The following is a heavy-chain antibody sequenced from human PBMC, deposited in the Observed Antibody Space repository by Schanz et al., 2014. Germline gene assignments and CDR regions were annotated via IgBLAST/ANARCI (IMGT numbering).Heavy chain of an antibody. D-gene: IGHD2-15*01. V-gene: IGHV3-23*04. J-gene: IGHJ4*02. CDR3: ARDRGYCSGGSCLTFDY. CDR2: ISHSGGSK. Sequence: VQLVESGGGVVQPGGSLRLSCAASGFTFSSYAMTWVRQAPGKGLEWVSSISHSGGSKYYADSVKDRFTVSRDNSKNTLYLQMNTLRAEDTAVYYCARDRGYCSGGSCLTFDYWGQGTLVTVSS. CDR1: GFTFSSYA.